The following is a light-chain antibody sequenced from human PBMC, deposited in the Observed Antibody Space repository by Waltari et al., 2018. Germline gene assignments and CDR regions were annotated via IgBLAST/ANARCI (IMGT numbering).Light chain of an antibody. Sequence: EIVLTQSPATLSLSPGQGATLSCRASQSVNTKLAWYQQKPGQAPRLRIYDASNRATGIPGRFSGRGSGTDFTLTISSLEPEDFAVYYCQQRSNWPPMYTFGQGTKLEIK. CDR1: QSVNTK. CDR3: QQRSNWPPMYT. J-gene: IGKJ2*01. CDR2: DAS. V-gene: IGKV3-11*01.